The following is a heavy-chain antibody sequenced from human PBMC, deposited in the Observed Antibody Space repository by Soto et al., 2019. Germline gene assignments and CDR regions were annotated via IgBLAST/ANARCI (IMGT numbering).Heavy chain of an antibody. Sequence: PSETLSLTCTVSGGSISSYYWSWIRQPPGKGLEWIGYIYYSGSTYYNPSLKSRVTISVDTSKNQFSLKLGSVTAADTAVYYCARAGCTNGVCYTSWFDPWGQGTLVTVSS. CDR3: ARAGCTNGVCYTSWFDP. V-gene: IGHV4-30-4*01. CDR2: IYYSGST. J-gene: IGHJ5*02. CDR1: GGSISSYY. D-gene: IGHD2-8*01.